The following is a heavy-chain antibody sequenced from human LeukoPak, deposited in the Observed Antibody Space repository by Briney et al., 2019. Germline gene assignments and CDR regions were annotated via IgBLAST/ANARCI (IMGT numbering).Heavy chain of an antibody. Sequence: SETLSLTCAVYGESFSGYWSWIRQPPGKGLEWIGETSQSGSTEYNPSFKSRVTISVDRSNNQFSLKLNSVTAADTAVYYCARGGIAAAGTYYYYYMDVWGKGTTVTVSS. CDR1: GESFSGY. CDR3: ARGGIAAAGTYYYYYMDV. V-gene: IGHV4-34*01. CDR2: TSQSGST. D-gene: IGHD6-13*01. J-gene: IGHJ6*03.